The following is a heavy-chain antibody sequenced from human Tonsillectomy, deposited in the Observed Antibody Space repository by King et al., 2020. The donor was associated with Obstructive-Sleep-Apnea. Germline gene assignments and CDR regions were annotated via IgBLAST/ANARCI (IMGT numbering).Heavy chain of an antibody. CDR3: ARHWDSVGDQFDY. Sequence: QLQESGPGLVKPSETLSLTCTISGGSISRYYWSWIRQPPGKGLEWIGYVYYSGSTNYNPSLKSRVNISVATSKRPFSLRLYSVSAADTAVYYCARHWDSVGDQFDYWGQGTLVTVSS. J-gene: IGHJ4*02. CDR2: VYYSGST. CDR1: GGSISRYY. V-gene: IGHV4-59*08. D-gene: IGHD5/OR15-5a*01.